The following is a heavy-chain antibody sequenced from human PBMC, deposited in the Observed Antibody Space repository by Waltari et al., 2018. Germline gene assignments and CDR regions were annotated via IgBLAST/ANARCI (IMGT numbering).Heavy chain of an antibody. J-gene: IGHJ6*02. V-gene: IGHV3-21*01. CDR3: ARLWKNGMDV. CDR1: CFTFSSYC. D-gene: IGHD1-1*01. Sequence: EVQLVESGGGLVKPGGSMRLSCAASCFTFSSYCMNWVRQGPGKGLEGVSSISSSSSYIYYADSVKCRFTISRDNAKNSLYLQMNSLRAEDTAVYYCARLWKNGMDVWGQGTT. CDR2: ISSSSSYI.